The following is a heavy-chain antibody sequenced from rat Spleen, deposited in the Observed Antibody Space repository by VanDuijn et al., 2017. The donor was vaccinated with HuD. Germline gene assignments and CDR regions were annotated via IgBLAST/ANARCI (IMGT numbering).Heavy chain of an antibody. J-gene: IGHJ1*01. D-gene: IGHD1-6*01. Sequence: EVQLVESGGGLVQPGRSLKLSCAASGFTFSSYWMYWIRQAPGKGLEWVSSINTDGGSTYYPDSVKGRFTISRDNAENTVYLQMNSLRSEDTATYYCAKDRVTTDYYYWYFDFWGPGTMVTVSS. CDR3: AKDRVTTDYYYWYFDF. V-gene: IGHV5-58*01. CDR2: INTDGGST. CDR1: GFTFSSYW.